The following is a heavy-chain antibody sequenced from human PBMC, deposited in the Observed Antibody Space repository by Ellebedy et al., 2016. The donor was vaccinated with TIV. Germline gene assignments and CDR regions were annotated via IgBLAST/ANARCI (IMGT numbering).Heavy chain of an antibody. CDR3: ARDRTYYYDSSGYPKYNWFDP. CDR1: GFTFSDYY. CDR2: ISSSSSYT. J-gene: IGHJ5*02. Sequence: GESLKISXAASGFTFSDYYMSWIRQAPGKGLEWVSYISSSSSYTNYADSVKGRFTISRDNSKNTLYLQMNSLRAEDTAVYYCARDRTYYYDSSGYPKYNWFDPWGQGTLVTVSS. D-gene: IGHD3-22*01. V-gene: IGHV3-11*06.